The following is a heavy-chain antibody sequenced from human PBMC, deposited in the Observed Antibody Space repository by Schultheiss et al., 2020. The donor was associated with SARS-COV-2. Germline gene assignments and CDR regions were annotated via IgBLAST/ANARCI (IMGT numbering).Heavy chain of an antibody. Sequence: SETLSLTCTVSGGSISSYYWNWIRQPAGKGLEWIGTIYYSGSTYYNPSLKSRLTISADSSKDQFSLRLRSVTAADTAVYYCAKVVVRWGIVAAGTGWFDPWGQGTLVTVSS. CDR2: IYYSGST. CDR3: AKVVVRWGIVAAGTGWFDP. CDR1: GGSISSYY. D-gene: IGHD6-13*01. V-gene: IGHV4-59*05. J-gene: IGHJ5*02.